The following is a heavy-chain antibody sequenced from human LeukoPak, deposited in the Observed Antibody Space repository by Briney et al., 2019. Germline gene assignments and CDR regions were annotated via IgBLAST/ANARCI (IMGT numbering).Heavy chain of an antibody. V-gene: IGHV3-74*01. CDR2: LNNDGSST. CDR3: ARELVGAVAGFDY. D-gene: IGHD6-19*01. J-gene: IGHJ4*02. CDR1: GFTFSSYW. Sequence: GGPLRLSCAVSGFTFSSYWMHWVRRAPGKGLVWVSRLNNDGSSTNYADSVKGRFTISRDNAKNTLYLQMNSLRAEDTAVYYCARELVGAVAGFDYWGQGTLVTVSS.